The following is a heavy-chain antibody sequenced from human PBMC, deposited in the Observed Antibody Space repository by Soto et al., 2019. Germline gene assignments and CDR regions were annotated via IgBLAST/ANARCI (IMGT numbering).Heavy chain of an antibody. D-gene: IGHD1-26*01. J-gene: IGHJ6*02. Sequence: EVQLLESGGGLVQPGGSLRLSCAASGFTFSSYAMSWVRQAPGKGLEWVSTISGSGGNAYYADSVKGRFSISRDNSKNTLRLQTISLRADDTAVYYCAKDGASGSYPPYYYFGMDVWGQGTTVTVSS. CDR3: AKDGASGSYPPYYYFGMDV. V-gene: IGHV3-23*01. CDR1: GFTFSSYA. CDR2: ISGSGGNA.